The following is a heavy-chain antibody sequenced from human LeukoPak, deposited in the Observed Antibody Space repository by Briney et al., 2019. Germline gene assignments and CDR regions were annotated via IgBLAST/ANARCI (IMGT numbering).Heavy chain of an antibody. CDR2: ISSSSSYI. V-gene: IGHV3-21*01. CDR1: GFTFSSYS. J-gene: IGHJ4*02. CDR3: ARGRGIAASYFDY. Sequence: GGSLRLSCAASGFTFSSYSMNWVRQAPGKGLEWVSSISSSSSYIYYADSVKGRFTISRDNAKNSLYLQMNSLRAEDTAVYYCARGRGIAASYFDYWGQGTLVTVSS. D-gene: IGHD6-13*01.